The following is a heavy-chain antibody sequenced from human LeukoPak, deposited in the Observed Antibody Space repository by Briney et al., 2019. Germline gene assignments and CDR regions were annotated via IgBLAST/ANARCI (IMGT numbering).Heavy chain of an antibody. CDR1: GFTFSSYA. J-gene: IGHJ4*02. CDR3: AKGGESYRTGLDY. Sequence: PGGSLRLSCAASGFTFSSYAMSWVRQAPGKGLEWVSAISGSGGRTYHADSVKGRFTISRDNSKNTLYLQINSLRAEDTAVYYCAKGGESYRTGLDYWGQGTLVTVSS. CDR2: ISGSGGRT. D-gene: IGHD1-26*01. V-gene: IGHV3-23*01.